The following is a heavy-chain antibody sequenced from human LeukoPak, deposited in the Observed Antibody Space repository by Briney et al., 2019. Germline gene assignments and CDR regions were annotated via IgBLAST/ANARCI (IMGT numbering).Heavy chain of an antibody. D-gene: IGHD3-3*01. CDR2: IYHSGST. CDR3: AREDFGVVEDY. V-gene: IGHV4-30-2*01. J-gene: IGHJ4*02. Sequence: ASQTLSLTCTVSGGSISSGGYYWSWIRQPPGKGLEWIGYIYHSGSTYYNPSLKSRVTISVDRSKNQFSLKLSSVTAADTAVYYCAREDFGVVEDYWGQGTLVTVSS. CDR1: GGSISSGGYY.